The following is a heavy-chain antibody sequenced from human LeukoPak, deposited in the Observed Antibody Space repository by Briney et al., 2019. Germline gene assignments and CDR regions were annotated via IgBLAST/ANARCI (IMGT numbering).Heavy chain of an antibody. CDR1: GGSISSGSYY. CDR2: LYTSEST. CDR3: ARRNSSSWVPGAFDI. D-gene: IGHD6-13*01. Sequence: SETLSLTCTVSGGSISSGSYYRSWIRQPAGKGLERIGRLYTSESTNYNPSPKSRVTISVDTAKNPFSLKLSSVTAADTAVYYCARRNSSSWVPGAFDIWGQGTMVTVSS. V-gene: IGHV4-61*02. J-gene: IGHJ3*02.